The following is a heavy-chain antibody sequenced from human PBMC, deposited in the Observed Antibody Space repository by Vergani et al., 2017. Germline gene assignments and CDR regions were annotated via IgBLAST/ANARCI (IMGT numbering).Heavy chain of an antibody. D-gene: IGHD6-13*01. CDR2: INPNSGGT. V-gene: IGHV1-2*02. J-gene: IGHJ4*02. CDR3: ARHSSSWYLPLDY. Sequence: QVQLVQSGAEVKKPGSSVKVSCKASGGTFSSYAISWVRQAPGQGLEWMGWINPNSGGTNYAQKFQGRVTMTRDTSISTAYMELSRLRSDDTAVYYCARHSSSWYLPLDYWGQGTLVTVSS. CDR1: GGTFSSYA.